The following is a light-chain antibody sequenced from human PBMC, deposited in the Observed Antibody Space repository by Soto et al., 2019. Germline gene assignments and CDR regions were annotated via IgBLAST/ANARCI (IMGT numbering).Light chain of an antibody. CDR1: QSVSSN. Sequence: EIVMTQYPATLSVSPGERATLSCRASQSVSSNLAWYQQKPGQAPRLLIYGASTRATGIPARFSGSGSGTEVTLTISSLQSEDFAVYYCQQYNNWPPATFGQGTKGEIK. CDR2: GAS. J-gene: IGKJ1*01. V-gene: IGKV3-15*01. CDR3: QQYNNWPPAT.